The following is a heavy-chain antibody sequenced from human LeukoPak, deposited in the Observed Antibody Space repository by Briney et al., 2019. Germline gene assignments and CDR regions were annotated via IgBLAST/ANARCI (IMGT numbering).Heavy chain of an antibody. CDR2: IKQDGSEK. CDR3: ARAPYCIGGSCRFDY. J-gene: IGHJ4*02. V-gene: IGHV3-7*03. D-gene: IGHD2-15*01. CDR1: GFTFSSYA. Sequence: PGGSLRLSCAASGFTFSSYAMSWVRQAPGKGLEWVANIKQDGSEKYYVDSVKGRFTISRDNAKNSLYLQMNGLRAEDTAVYYCARAPYCIGGSCRFDYWGQGTLVTVSS.